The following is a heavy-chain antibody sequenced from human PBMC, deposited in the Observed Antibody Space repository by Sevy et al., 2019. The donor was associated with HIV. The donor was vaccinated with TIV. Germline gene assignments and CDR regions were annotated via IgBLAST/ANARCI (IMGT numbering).Heavy chain of an antibody. D-gene: IGHD2-15*01. Sequence: SETLSLTCTVSGGSISSSSYYWGWIRQPPGKGLEWIGGIYYSGSTYYDPSLKSRVTISVDTSKNQFSLKLSSVTAADTAVYYCASEYCSGGSCDYFDYWGQGTLVTVSS. J-gene: IGHJ4*02. CDR1: GGSISSSSYY. CDR3: ASEYCSGGSCDYFDY. CDR2: IYYSGST. V-gene: IGHV4-39*01.